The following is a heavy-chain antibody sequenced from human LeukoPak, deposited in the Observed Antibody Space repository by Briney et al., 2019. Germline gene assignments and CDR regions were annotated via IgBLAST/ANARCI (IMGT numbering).Heavy chain of an antibody. D-gene: IGHD6-19*01. Sequence: GGSLRLSCSASGFTFSKYAMHWVRQAPGKGLEYVSGISSYGGSTDYVDSVKGRFTISRDNSKNTLYLQMSSLRAEDTAVYYCARRYSSGWTAWGVYYFDYWGQGTLVTVSS. CDR3: ARRYSSGWTAWGVYYFDY. CDR1: GFTFSKYA. V-gene: IGHV3-64D*06. J-gene: IGHJ4*02. CDR2: ISSYGGST.